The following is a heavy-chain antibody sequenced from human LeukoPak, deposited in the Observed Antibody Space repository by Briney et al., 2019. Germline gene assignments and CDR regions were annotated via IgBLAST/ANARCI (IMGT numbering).Heavy chain of an antibody. CDR1: GYSFTSYW. Sequence: GESLKISCKGSGYSFTSYWIGWVRQMPRKGLEWMGIVYPGDSDIRYSPSFQGQVTISADKSVSTAYLQWSSLTASDTAMYYCASGRLRYFDWLGIDYWGQGTLVTVSS. J-gene: IGHJ4*02. CDR2: VYPGDSDI. V-gene: IGHV5-51*01. CDR3: ASGRLRYFDWLGIDY. D-gene: IGHD3-9*01.